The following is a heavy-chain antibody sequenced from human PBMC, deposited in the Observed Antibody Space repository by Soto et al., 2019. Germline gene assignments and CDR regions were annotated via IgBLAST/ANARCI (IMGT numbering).Heavy chain of an antibody. D-gene: IGHD6-19*01. CDR3: ARRGTYSSGWDY. Sequence: PGESLNISCKGSGYIFSNDLIGWVRQMPGKGLEWMGIIHGGDSPTRYSPSFEGQVTISTDKSISTAYLQWSSLKASDTAMYYCARRGTYSSGWDYWGQGTLVTVSS. CDR2: IHGGDSPT. J-gene: IGHJ4*02. V-gene: IGHV5-51*01. CDR1: GYIFSNDL.